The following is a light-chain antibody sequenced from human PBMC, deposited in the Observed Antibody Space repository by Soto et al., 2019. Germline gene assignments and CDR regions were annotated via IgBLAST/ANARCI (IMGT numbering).Light chain of an antibody. CDR3: QSSDSRLSGSDV. Sequence: QPVLTQPPSVSEAPGQRVTISCTGRSSNIGAGYHVHWYQQLPGAAPKLLIFGDSNRPSWVPDRFSGSKSGTSASLAITGLQADDEADYYCQSSDSRLSGSDVFGTGTKVTVL. CDR2: GDS. CDR1: SSNIGAGYH. V-gene: IGLV1-40*01. J-gene: IGLJ1*01.